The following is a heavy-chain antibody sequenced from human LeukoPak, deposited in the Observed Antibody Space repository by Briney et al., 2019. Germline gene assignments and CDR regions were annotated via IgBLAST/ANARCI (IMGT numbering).Heavy chain of an antibody. CDR1: GFTFDDYA. D-gene: IGHD6-13*01. J-gene: IGHJ4*02. CDR2: ISWNSATI. CDR3: VKEVGAAVGRSSFDY. Sequence: SGGSLRLSCAASGFTFDDYAMHWVRQTPGKGLEWVSHISWNSATIEYADSVKGRFTIFRDDAKNSLYLQMNSLRAEDTALYYCVKEVGAAVGRSSFDYWGQGTLVTVSS. V-gene: IGHV3-9*01.